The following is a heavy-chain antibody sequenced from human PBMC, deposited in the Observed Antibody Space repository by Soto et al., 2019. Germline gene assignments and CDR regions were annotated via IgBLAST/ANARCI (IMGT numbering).Heavy chain of an antibody. CDR2: IYYSGST. V-gene: IGHV4-30-4*01. CDR3: ARDQVPSHYNYYYYGMDV. CDR1: GGSISSGDYY. J-gene: IGHJ6*02. Sequence: SETLSLTCTVSGGSISSGDYYWSWIRQPPGKGLEWIGYIYYSGSTYYNPSLKSRVTISVDTSKNQFSLKLSSVTAADTAVYYCARDQVPSHYNYYYYGMDVWGQGTTVTVSS. D-gene: IGHD2-2*02.